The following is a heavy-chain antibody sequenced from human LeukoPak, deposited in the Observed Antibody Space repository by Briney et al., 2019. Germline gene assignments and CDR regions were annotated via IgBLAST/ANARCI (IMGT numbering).Heavy chain of an antibody. D-gene: IGHD5-18*01. CDR2: ISSSGSTI. Sequence: PGGSLRLSCAASVFTFSSYEMNWVRQAPGKGLEWVSYISSSGSTIYYADSVKGRFTISRDNAKNSLYLQMNSLRAEDTAVYYCARSWAMVTYFDYWGQGTLVTVSS. CDR1: VFTFSSYE. J-gene: IGHJ4*02. CDR3: ARSWAMVTYFDY. V-gene: IGHV3-48*03.